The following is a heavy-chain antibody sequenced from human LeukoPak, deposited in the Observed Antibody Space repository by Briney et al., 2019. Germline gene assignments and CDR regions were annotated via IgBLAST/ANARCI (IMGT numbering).Heavy chain of an antibody. V-gene: IGHV4-59*08. CDR3: ARMYYDFWSGYPYGMDV. CDR2: IYYSGST. D-gene: IGHD3-3*01. CDR1: GGSISSYY. J-gene: IGHJ6*02. Sequence: SETLSLTCTVSGGSISSYYWSWIRQPPGKGLEWIGHIYYSGSTNYNPSLKSRVTISVDTSKNQFSLKLSSVTAADTAVYYCARMYYDFWSGYPYGMDVWGQGTTVTVSS.